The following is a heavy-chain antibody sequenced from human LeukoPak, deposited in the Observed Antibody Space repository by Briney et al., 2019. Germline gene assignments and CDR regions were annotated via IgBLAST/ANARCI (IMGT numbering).Heavy chain of an antibody. D-gene: IGHD3-3*01. CDR2: ISSSSSYI. Sequence: PGGSLRLSCAASGFTFSSYGMNWVRQAPGKGLEWVSSISSSSSYIYYADSVKGRFTISRDNAKNSLYLQMNSLRAEDTAVYYCARDGFTIFGVANYGGYYGMDVWGQGTTVTVPS. J-gene: IGHJ6*02. CDR1: GFTFSSYG. V-gene: IGHV3-21*01. CDR3: ARDGFTIFGVANYGGYYGMDV.